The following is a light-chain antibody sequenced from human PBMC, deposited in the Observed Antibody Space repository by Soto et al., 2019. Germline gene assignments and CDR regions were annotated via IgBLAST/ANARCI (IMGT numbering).Light chain of an antibody. J-gene: IGLJ3*02. V-gene: IGLV8-61*01. Sequence: QTVVTQEPSFSVSPGGTVTLTCGLNSGSVSTSYYPSWYQQTPGQAPRTLIYNTNTRSSAVPDRFSGSILGNKAALTITGAQADDESDYYCALYMGSGSWVFGGGTQLTFL. CDR1: SGSVSTSYY. CDR2: NTN. CDR3: ALYMGSGSWV.